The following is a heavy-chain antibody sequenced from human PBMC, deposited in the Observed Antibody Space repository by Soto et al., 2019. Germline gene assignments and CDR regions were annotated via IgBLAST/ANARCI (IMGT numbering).Heavy chain of an antibody. V-gene: IGHV4-59*01. CDR3: ARDSRAMRVFDL. D-gene: IGHD2-2*01. CDR2: IYYSGTT. J-gene: IGHJ2*01. Sequence: QVQLQESGPGLVKPSETLSLTCTVSGGAISNYYWNWVRQPPGKGPEWIGDIYYSGTTTYNPSLKSRVTMSVDTSKNQFSLKLSSVTAADTAVYYCARDSRAMRVFDLWGRSTLVTVYS. CDR1: GGAISNYY.